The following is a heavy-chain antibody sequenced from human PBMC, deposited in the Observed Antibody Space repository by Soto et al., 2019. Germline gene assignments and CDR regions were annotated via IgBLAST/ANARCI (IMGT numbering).Heavy chain of an antibody. CDR3: ARGRDYYYYMDV. V-gene: IGHV1-8*02. CDR1: GYTFTSYT. J-gene: IGHJ6*03. CDR2: MNPNSGNT. Sequence: GASVKVSCKASGYTFTSYTISWVRQAPGQGLEWMGRMNPNSGNTGYAQKFQGRVTMTRNTSISTAYMELSSLRSEDTAVYYCARGRDYYYYMDVWGKGTTVTVSS.